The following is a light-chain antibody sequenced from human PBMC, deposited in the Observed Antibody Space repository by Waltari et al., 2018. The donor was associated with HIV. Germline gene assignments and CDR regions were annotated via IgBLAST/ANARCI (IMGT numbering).Light chain of an antibody. V-gene: IGKV1-NL1*01. J-gene: IGKJ4*01. CDR3: HQYFSDPFT. CDR1: QDIGNS. CDR2: GGY. Sequence: DIQMTQFPSSLSASVGARVSITCRATQDIGNSVSWYHPRPGKVPKLLVYGGYIRHRGVASRFTGSGSGTEYTLTISSLQPEDFATYYCHQYFSDPFTFGGGTKVEI.